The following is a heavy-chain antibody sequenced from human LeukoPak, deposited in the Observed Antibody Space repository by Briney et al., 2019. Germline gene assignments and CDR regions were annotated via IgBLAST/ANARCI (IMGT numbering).Heavy chain of an antibody. Sequence: GGSLRLSCAASGFTFCSYWMHWVRHAPGKGLVWVSRTNSDGSSTTYADSVKGRFTISRDNAKKTLYLQMNSLRAEDTAVYYCARSRGVISPLDYWGQGTLVTVSS. CDR2: TNSDGSST. CDR3: ARSRGVISPLDY. V-gene: IGHV3-74*03. D-gene: IGHD3-10*01. CDR1: GFTFCSYW. J-gene: IGHJ4*02.